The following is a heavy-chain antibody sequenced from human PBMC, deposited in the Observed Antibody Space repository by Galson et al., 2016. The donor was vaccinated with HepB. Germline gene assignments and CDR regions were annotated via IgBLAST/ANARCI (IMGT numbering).Heavy chain of an antibody. J-gene: IGHJ6*04. V-gene: IGHV3-9*01. D-gene: IGHD5-12*01. CDR2: ISWNSVTI. CDR3: VKDIGRGYDYYSYYGMDV. Sequence: ISWNSVTIGYVASVKGRFTISRDNAKNSLYLQMNSLRPEDTALYYCVKDIGRGYDYYSYYGMDVWGKGTTVTVSS.